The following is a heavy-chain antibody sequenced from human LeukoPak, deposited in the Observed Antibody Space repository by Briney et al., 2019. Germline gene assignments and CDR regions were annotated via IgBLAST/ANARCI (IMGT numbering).Heavy chain of an antibody. V-gene: IGHV4-59*08. CDR2: IHFSGST. Sequence: SETLSLTCTVSGGSISGFYWTWIRQPPGRGLEWIAFIHFSGSTHYNPSLKSRVTISVDTSKNQFSLRVTSVTAADTAVYYCATSGWRYFDYWGQGTLVTVSS. CDR3: ATSGWRYFDY. J-gene: IGHJ4*02. D-gene: IGHD6-19*01. CDR1: GGSISGFY.